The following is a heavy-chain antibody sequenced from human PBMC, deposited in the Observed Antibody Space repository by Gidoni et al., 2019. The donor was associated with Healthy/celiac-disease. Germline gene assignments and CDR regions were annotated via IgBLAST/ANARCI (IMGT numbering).Heavy chain of an antibody. D-gene: IGHD2-15*01. CDR2: ISAYNGNT. CDR1: GYTFTSYG. V-gene: IGHV1-18*01. J-gene: IGHJ5*02. Sequence: QVQLVQSGADVKKPGASVKVSCQASGYTFTSYGTSWLRQAPGQGLAWMGWISAYNGNTNYAQKLQGRVTMTTDTSTSTDYMELRSLRSDDTAVYYCARDFRSIVVVAATPVTSNWFDPWGQGTLVTVSS. CDR3: ARDFRSIVVVAATPVTSNWFDP.